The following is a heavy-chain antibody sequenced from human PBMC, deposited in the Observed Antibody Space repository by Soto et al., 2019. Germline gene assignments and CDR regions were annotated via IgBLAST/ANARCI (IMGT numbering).Heavy chain of an antibody. D-gene: IGHD3-3*01. V-gene: IGHV1-18*04. CDR3: ARDTLGIFGVVITPSYYGMDV. Sequence: ASVKVSCKASGYTFTSYGISWVRQAPGQGLEWMGWISAYNGNTNYAQKLQGRVNMTTDTSTSTAYMELRSLRSDDTAVYYCARDTLGIFGVVITPSYYGMDVWGQGTTVTVSS. CDR1: GYTFTSYG. CDR2: ISAYNGNT. J-gene: IGHJ6*02.